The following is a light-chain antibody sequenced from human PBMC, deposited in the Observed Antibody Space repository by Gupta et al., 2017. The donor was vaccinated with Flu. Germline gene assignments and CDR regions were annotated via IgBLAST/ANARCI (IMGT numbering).Light chain of an antibody. V-gene: IGKV1-39*01. CDR3: PQTYSPPLT. J-gene: IGKJ4*01. CDR2: GAS. Sequence: DIQMTQSPSSLSASVGDRVTISCRASLPIRTYLTWYQQKPGKAPELLIYGASILPGGVPSRFSGVGSGTDFTLAITSLQPEDFATYCCPQTYSPPLTFGGGTKVEIK. CDR1: LPIRTY.